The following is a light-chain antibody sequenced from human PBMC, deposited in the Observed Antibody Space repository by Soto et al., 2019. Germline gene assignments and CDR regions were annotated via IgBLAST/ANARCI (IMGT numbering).Light chain of an antibody. CDR2: EVS. V-gene: IGLV2-8*01. CDR1: SSDIGAYIY. CDR3: SSYTTSTTLV. Sequence: QSALTQPPSASGSPGQSVTISCTGTSSDIGAYIYVSWYQQHPGKAPKLMISEVSRRPSGVPERFSGSKSGNTASLTISGLQPEDEAHYYCSSYTTSTTLVFGTGTKLTVL. J-gene: IGLJ1*01.